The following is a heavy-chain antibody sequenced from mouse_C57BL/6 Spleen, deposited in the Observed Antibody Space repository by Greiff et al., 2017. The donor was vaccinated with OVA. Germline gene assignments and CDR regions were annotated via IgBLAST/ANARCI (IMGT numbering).Heavy chain of an antibody. D-gene: IGHD4-1*01. J-gene: IGHJ3*01. V-gene: IGHV1-61*01. Sequence: QVQLKQPGAELVRPGSSVKLSCKASGYTFTSYWMDWVKQRPGQGLEWIGNIYPSDSETHYNQKFKDKATLTVDKSSSTAYMQLSSLTSEDSAVYYCARSLTGTWFAYWGQGTLVTVSA. CDR2: IYPSDSET. CDR3: ARSLTGTWFAY. CDR1: GYTFTSYW.